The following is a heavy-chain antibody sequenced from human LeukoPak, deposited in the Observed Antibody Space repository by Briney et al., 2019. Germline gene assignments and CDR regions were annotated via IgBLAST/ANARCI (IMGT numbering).Heavy chain of an antibody. CDR3: ARDKRHSYGRYFDP. D-gene: IGHD5-18*01. Sequence: PSETLSLTCSVSGDPISTYHWNWIRKPPGKGLEWIGYMQSTGNSNYNPSLKNRVNIFVDMSKNQFVLNLRSVTAADTAVYYCARDKRHSYGRYFDPWGQGMLVTVSS. CDR2: MQSTGNS. CDR1: GDPISTYH. J-gene: IGHJ4*02. V-gene: IGHV4-59*01.